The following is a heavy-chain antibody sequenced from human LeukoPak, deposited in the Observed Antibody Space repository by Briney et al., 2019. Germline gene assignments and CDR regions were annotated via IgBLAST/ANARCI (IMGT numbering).Heavy chain of an antibody. V-gene: IGHV3-7*01. Sequence: GGSLRLSCVGSGFAFGVHAMSWVRQAPGKGLEWVADINQDGSEKNYVDSVKGRFTISRDNAKNSLYLQMSGLRAEDTAVYYCARDSTNYYDSSGYPPFGYWGQGTLVTVSS. CDR3: ARDSTNYYDSSGYPPFGY. D-gene: IGHD3-22*01. CDR1: GFAFGVHA. CDR2: INQDGSEK. J-gene: IGHJ4*02.